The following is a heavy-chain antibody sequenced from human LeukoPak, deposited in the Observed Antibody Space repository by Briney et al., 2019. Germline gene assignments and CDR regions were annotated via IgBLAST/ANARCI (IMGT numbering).Heavy chain of an antibody. CDR1: GFTFSDYY. D-gene: IGHD5-12*01. V-gene: IGHV3-11*01. CDR2: ISSSSSAI. J-gene: IGHJ3*02. Sequence: GGSLTLSCAASGFTFSDYYMSWIRQAPGKGLQWLSYISSSSSAIYYADSVKGRFTISRDNAENSLYLQMNSLRVEDTAVYYCANSGYDSDGAFHIWGQGTMVTVSS. CDR3: ANSGYDSDGAFHI.